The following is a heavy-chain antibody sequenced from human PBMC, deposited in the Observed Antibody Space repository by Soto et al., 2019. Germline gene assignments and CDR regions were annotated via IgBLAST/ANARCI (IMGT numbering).Heavy chain of an antibody. J-gene: IGHJ2*01. V-gene: IGHV3-30-3*01. CDR2: ISYDGSNK. CDR3: QAEDGIRDARSVSAFLLNRSSDL. D-gene: IGHD1-20*01. Sequence: KGLEWVAVISYDGSNKYYADSVKGRFTISRDNSKNTLYLQMNSLRAEDMAFFFFQAEDGIRDARSVSAFLLNRSSDL.